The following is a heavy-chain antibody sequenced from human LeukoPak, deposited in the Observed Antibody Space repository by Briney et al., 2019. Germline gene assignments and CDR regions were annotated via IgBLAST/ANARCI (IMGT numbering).Heavy chain of an antibody. CDR1: GGSISSGDYY. V-gene: IGHV4-30-4*01. Sequence: SETLSLTCTVSGGSISSGDYYWSWIRQPPGKGPEWIGYIYYSGSTYYNPSLKSRVTISVDTSKNQFSLKLSSVTAADTAVYYCARVGSGAELWFGESRSPYGMDVWGQGTTVTVSS. CDR3: ARVGSGAELWFGESRSPYGMDV. D-gene: IGHD3-10*01. J-gene: IGHJ6*02. CDR2: IYYSGST.